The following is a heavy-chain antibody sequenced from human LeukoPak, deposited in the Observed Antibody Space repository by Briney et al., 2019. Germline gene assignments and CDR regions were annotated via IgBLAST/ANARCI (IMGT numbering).Heavy chain of an antibody. J-gene: IGHJ4*02. V-gene: IGHV3-66*01. D-gene: IGHD1-26*01. Sequence: GGSLRLSCAASQSIVSSRYMSWVRQAPGKGLEWVSIIYDGGKTYYADSVKGRFTISRDNAKNSLYLQMNSLRAEDTAVYYCARSPRELGGYAPWELMPPFDYWGQGTLVTVSS. CDR1: QSIVSSRY. CDR3: ARSPRELGGYAPWELMPPFDY. CDR2: IYDGGKT.